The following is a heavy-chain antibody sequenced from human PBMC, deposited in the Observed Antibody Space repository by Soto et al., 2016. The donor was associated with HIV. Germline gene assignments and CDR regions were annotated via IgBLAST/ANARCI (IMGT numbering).Heavy chain of an antibody. D-gene: IGHD3-10*01. V-gene: IGHV3-23*01. Sequence: EVQLLESGGGLVQPGGSLRLSCAVSGFTFKSYAMSWVRQAPGKGLEWVSTISGSGGSTYYADSVKGRFTISRDNPKNTLYLQMNSLRTPRTTAVYYCDERVGEGLLVGFGEFITTGPVIYFDYVGRTGTLVTVSS. CDR1: GFTFKSYA. CDR2: ISGSGGST. CDR3: DERVGEGLLVGFGEFITTGPVIYFDY. J-gene: IGHJ4*01.